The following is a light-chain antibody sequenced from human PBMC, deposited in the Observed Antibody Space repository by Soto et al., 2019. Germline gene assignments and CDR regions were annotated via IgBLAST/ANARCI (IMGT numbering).Light chain of an antibody. V-gene: IGKV3-15*01. CDR2: RTS. J-gene: IGKJ1*01. CDR1: QSISSN. Sequence: EIVMTQSPATLSVSPGERATLSCRASQSISSNLAWYQQKPGQAPRLLMFRTSSRATGFPARFSGSGSGTEFTLTISSLRSEDSAVYYCQQYNKWPRTFGQGTKVDIK. CDR3: QQYNKWPRT.